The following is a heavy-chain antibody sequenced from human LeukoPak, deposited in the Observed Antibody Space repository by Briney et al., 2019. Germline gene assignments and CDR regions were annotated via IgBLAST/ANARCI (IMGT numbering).Heavy chain of an antibody. CDR2: IYYSGST. Sequence: SETLSLTCTVSGGSISSGGYYWRWIRQHPGKGLEWIGYIYYSGSTYYNPSLKSRVTISVDTSKNQFSLKLSSVTAADTAVYYCARVTAVAGRRYFDYWGQGTLVTVSS. D-gene: IGHD6-19*01. V-gene: IGHV4-31*03. CDR3: ARVTAVAGRRYFDY. J-gene: IGHJ4*02. CDR1: GGSISSGGYY.